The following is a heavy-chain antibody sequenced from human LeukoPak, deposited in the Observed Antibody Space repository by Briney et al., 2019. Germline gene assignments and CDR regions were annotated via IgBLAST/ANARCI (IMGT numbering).Heavy chain of an antibody. CDR3: ARGDSAYDLFGHIDY. CDR2: IIPIFGTA. Sequence: SVKVSCKASGGTFSSYAISWVRQAPGQGLEWMGGIIPIFGTANYAQKFQGRVTITADESTSTAYMELSSLRSEDTAVYYCARGDSAYDLFGHIDYWGQGTLVTVSS. V-gene: IGHV1-69*01. J-gene: IGHJ4*02. CDR1: GGTFSSYA. D-gene: IGHD5-12*01.